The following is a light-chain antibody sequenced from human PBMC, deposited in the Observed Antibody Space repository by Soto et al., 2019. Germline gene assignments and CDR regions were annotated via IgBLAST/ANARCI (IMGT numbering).Light chain of an antibody. CDR2: AAP. CDR3: QQYNSVSLT. J-gene: IGKJ4*01. V-gene: IGKV1-27*01. CDR1: QGIGVY. Sequence: DIQMTQSPSSLSASLGDRVTITCRASQGIGVYLAWFHQKPGHVPKLLIYAAPTLQSGVPSRFSGSGSGTDFTLTIISLQPEDGASYYCQQYNSVSLTFGGGTKVEIK.